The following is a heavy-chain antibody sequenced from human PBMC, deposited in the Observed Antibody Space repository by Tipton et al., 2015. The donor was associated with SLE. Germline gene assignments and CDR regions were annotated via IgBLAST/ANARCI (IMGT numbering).Heavy chain of an antibody. V-gene: IGHV4-61*01. J-gene: IGHJ3*02. CDR1: GYSVSSSSYY. Sequence: TLSLTCTVFGYSVSSSSYYWSWIRQPPGKGPEWIGESHQSGSTNYHPSFKSRVTISVDTSKNQFSLRLSSVTAADTAVYYCARPGEAYSWDAFDIWGQGTMVTVSS. CDR3: ARPGEAYSWDAFDI. D-gene: IGHD2-21*01. CDR2: SHQSGST.